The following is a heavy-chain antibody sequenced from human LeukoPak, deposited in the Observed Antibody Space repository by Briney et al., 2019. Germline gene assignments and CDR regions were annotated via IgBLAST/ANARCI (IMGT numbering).Heavy chain of an antibody. Sequence: SSETLSLTCTVSGGSINSFYWTWIRQLAGKGLEWIGRIYSSGSTNFNPSLKSRVTMSVDTSKNQFSLRLSSVTAADTAAYFCARENWRSKSIDFDSWGQGTLVTVSS. D-gene: IGHD6-6*01. CDR1: GGSINSFY. V-gene: IGHV4-4*07. CDR2: IYSSGST. CDR3: ARENWRSKSIDFDS. J-gene: IGHJ4*02.